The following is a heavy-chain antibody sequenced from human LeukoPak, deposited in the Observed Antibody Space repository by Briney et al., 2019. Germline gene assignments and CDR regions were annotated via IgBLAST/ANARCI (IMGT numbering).Heavy chain of an antibody. CDR1: GFTFDRFT. J-gene: IGHJ6*03. CDR3: ARDQYYYMDV. CDR2: INRRGHT. V-gene: IGHV3-43*01. Sequence: GGSLRLSCAASGFTFDRFTIHWVRQTPGKGLEWVSLINRRGHTFYADSVKGRFTISRDNAKNSLYLQMNSLRAEDTAVYYCARDQYYYMDVWGKGTTVTISS.